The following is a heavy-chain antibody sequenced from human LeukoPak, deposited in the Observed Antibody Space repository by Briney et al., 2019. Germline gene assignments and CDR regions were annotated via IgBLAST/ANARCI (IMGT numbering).Heavy chain of an antibody. CDR2: IYPRDGST. CDR1: GYTFTSNY. V-gene: IGHV1-46*01. Sequence: PGASVKVSRKASGYTFTSNYIHWVRQAPGQGLEWMGMIYPRDGSTSYAQKFQGRVTVTRDTSTSTVHMELSGLRSEDTAVYYCARDQEGFDYWGQGTLVTVSS. J-gene: IGHJ4*02. CDR3: ARDQEGFDY.